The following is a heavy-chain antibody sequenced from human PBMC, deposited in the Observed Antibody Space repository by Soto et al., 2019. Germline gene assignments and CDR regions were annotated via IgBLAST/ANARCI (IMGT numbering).Heavy chain of an antibody. CDR2: VNRGGRT. J-gene: IGHJ5*02. CDR3: ARHIEDNVWGGYRYLDL. CDR1: GAAFSDYT. D-gene: IGHD3-16*02. V-gene: IGHV4-34*01. Sequence: QVQLQQWGAGLVKPSATLSLTCGLSGAAFSDYTWSWVRQAPGGGLHWIGEVNRGGRTKYSPSLERGLTTSVDQSRNQVFLVLKSGAAADTAIYLCARHIEDNVWGGYRYLDLWGQGTLVTVSS.